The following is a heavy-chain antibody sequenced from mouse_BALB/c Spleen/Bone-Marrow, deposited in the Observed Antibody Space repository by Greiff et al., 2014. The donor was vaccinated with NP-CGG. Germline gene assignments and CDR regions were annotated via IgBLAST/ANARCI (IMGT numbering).Heavy chain of an antibody. CDR2: IYPGNSGT. D-gene: IGHD1-1*01. J-gene: IGHJ2*03. CDR3: TRSITTAVEFGY. Sequence: EVQLQQSGTVLARPGASVKMSCKASGYSFTSYWMCWIKQRPGQGLEWIGAIYPGNSGTSYNQNFKGKAKLTAVTSASTAYMELSSLTNEDSAVYYCTRSITTAVEFGYWGQGTSLTVSS. CDR1: GYSFTSYW. V-gene: IGHV1-5*01.